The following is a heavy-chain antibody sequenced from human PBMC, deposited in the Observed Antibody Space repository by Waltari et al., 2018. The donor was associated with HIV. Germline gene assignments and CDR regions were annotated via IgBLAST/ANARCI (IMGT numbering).Heavy chain of an antibody. V-gene: IGHV4-34*01. Sequence: QVQLQQWGAGLLKPSEPLSLTCAVYGGSFSGYYWSWLLQPPGKGLEGIGETKHSGGTSYNPPRKRRGTISVDTSKNQFSLKLSAVTAADTAVYYCAGGRDDFWSGYPAGFGPWSQGTLVTVSS. D-gene: IGHD3-3*01. CDR3: AGGRDDFWSGYPAGFGP. CDR2: TKHSGGT. J-gene: IGHJ5*02. CDR1: GGSFSGYY.